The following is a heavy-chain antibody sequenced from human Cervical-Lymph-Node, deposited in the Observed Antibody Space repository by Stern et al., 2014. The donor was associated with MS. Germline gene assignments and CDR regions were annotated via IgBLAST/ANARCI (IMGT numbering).Heavy chain of an antibody. V-gene: IGHV1-2*02. CDR3: ARGSGTAYDLRGDY. J-gene: IGHJ4*01. D-gene: IGHD3-3*01. CDR2: INPNSGGT. Sequence: QLVQSGAEAKAPGASMKVSCRASGDIFTDYYLHWVRQAPGQGLEWLGWINPNSGGTNYAQNFQGRVTMTRDTSISTAYMELRWLGYADTAVYYCARGSGTAYDLRGDYWGQGTLVTVSS. CDR1: GDIFTDYY.